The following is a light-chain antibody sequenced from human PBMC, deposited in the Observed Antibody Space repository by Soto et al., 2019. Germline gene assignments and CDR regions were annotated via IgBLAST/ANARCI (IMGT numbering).Light chain of an antibody. CDR2: AVS. V-gene: IGKV3-20*01. CDR3: QQYGTSPRYS. Sequence: DIVLTQSPGTLSLSPGERATLSCRASQSVDSRYLAWYQQKPGQAPRLVIHAVSRRATGIPDRFSGSGSGTHSTLTIRRLEPEDFAAYYWQQYGTSPRYSFGQGTYLEIK. J-gene: IGKJ2*03. CDR1: QSVDSRY.